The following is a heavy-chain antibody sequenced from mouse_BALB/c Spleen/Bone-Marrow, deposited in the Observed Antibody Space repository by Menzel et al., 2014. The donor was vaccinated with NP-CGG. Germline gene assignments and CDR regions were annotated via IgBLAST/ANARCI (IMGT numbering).Heavy chain of an antibody. Sequence: QVQLQQSGAELVRPGASVKLSCKASGYTFTSYWINWVKQRPGQGLEWIGNIYPSDSYTNYNQKFKDKATLTVDKSSSTAYMQLSSPTSEDSAVYYCAREGYCGSRYVDYWGEGTTLTVSS. J-gene: IGHJ2*01. D-gene: IGHD1-1*01. V-gene: IGHV1-69*02. CDR1: GYTFTSYW. CDR3: AREGYCGSRYVDY. CDR2: IYPSDSYT.